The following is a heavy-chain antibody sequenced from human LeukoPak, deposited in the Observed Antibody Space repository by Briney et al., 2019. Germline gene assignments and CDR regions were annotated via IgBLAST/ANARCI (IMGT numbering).Heavy chain of an antibody. CDR3: ARWDLIAATHGNYYYYGMDV. CDR2: MNPNSGNT. V-gene: IGHV1-8*01. CDR1: GYTFTSYD. D-gene: IGHD2-15*01. J-gene: IGHJ6*02. Sequence: ASVKVSCKAPGYTFTSYDINWVRQATGQGLEWMGWMNPNSGNTGYAQKFQGRVTMTRNTSISTAYMELSSLRSEDTAVYYCARWDLIAATHGNYYYYGMDVWGQGTTVTVSS.